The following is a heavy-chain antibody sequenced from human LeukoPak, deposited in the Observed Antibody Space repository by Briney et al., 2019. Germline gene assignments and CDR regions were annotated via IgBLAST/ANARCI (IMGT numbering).Heavy chain of an antibody. CDR2: IGYDGSNK. V-gene: IGHV3-30*02. J-gene: IGHJ5*02. Sequence: GGSLRLSCAASGFTFSTYGMHWVRQAPGKGLEWVAFIGYDGSNKYYADSVKGRFTISRDNSKNTLYLQMNSLRAEDTAVYFCVKHGGGSCWILRANWFDPWGQGTLVTVSS. CDR1: GFTFSTYG. D-gene: IGHD2-15*01. CDR3: VKHGGGSCWILRANWFDP.